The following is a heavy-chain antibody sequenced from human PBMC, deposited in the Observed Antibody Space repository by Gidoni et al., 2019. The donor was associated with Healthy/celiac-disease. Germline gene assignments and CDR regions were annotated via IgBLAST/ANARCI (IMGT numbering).Heavy chain of an antibody. D-gene: IGHD2-15*01. J-gene: IGHJ3*02. Sequence: STYYNPSLKSRVTISVDTSKNQFSLKLSSVTAADTAVYYCANRYCSGGSCYSEPAFDIWGQGTMVTVSS. CDR3: ANRYCSGGSCYSEPAFDI. CDR2: ST. V-gene: IGHV4-31*02.